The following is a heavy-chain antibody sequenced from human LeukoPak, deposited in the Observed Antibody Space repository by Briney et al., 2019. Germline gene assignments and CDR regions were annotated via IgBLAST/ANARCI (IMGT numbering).Heavy chain of an antibody. V-gene: IGHV1-18*01. CDR1: GYTFTSYG. D-gene: IGHD4-17*01. Sequence: GASVKVSCKASGYTFTSYGISWVRQAPGQGLEWMGWISPYNGNTNYAQKLQGRITITTDTSTSTAYMELRSLRADDTAVYYCARDVYDYGDYVDWGQGTLVTVSS. J-gene: IGHJ4*02. CDR3: ARDVYDYGDYVD. CDR2: ISPYNGNT.